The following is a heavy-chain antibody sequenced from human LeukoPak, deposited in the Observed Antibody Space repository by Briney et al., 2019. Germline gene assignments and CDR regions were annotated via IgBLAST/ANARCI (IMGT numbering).Heavy chain of an antibody. CDR2: IIPSFGTP. CDR3: ARGGFYANGFSTYPFGMDV. D-gene: IGHD2-8*01. J-gene: IGHJ6*02. CDR1: GYTFTAYY. V-gene: IGHV1-2*01. Sequence: ASVKVSCKASGYTFTAYYMHWVRQAPGQGLEWMGGIIPSFGTPHFTQKFQGRVTIIAGVTMARDSMEISDPTADDTVVYYCARGGFYANGFSTYPFGMDVWGQGTTVTVSS.